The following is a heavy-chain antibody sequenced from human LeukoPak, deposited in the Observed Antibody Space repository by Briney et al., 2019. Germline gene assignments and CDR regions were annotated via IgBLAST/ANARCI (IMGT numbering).Heavy chain of an antibody. CDR2: IRYDGSNK. D-gene: IGHD4-17*01. CDR1: GFTFSSYG. V-gene: IGHV3-30*02. J-gene: IGHJ4*02. CDR3: APNDDYDSPN. Sequence: VGSLRLSCAASGFTFSSYGMHWVRQAPGKGLEWVAFIRYDGSNKYYADSVTGRFTISRDNSKNTLYLQMNRLRAEATAVSYCAPNDDYDSPNWGQGTLVTVSS.